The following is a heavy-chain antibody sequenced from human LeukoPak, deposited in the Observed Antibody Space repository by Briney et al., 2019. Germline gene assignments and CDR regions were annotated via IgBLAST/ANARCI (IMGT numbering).Heavy chain of an antibody. CDR1: GGXISSYY. Sequence: SETLSLTCTVSGGXISSYYWSWIRQPPGKGLEWIGYIYYSGSTNYNPSLKSRVTISVDTSKNQFSLKLSSVTAADTAVYYCARESGGRVDYWGQGTLVTVPS. CDR2: IYYSGST. V-gene: IGHV4-59*01. CDR3: ARESGGRVDY. J-gene: IGHJ4*02. D-gene: IGHD2-15*01.